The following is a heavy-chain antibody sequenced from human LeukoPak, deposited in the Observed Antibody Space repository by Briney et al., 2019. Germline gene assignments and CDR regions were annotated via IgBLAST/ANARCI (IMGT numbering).Heavy chain of an antibody. Sequence: RPSETLPLTCTVSGGSISSYYWSWIRQPAGKGLEWIGRIYTSGSTNYNPSLKSRVTMSVDTSKNQFSLKLSSVTAADTAEYYCARGYSRSWSDAFDIWGQGTMVTVSS. CDR1: GGSISSYY. J-gene: IGHJ3*02. CDR3: ARGYSRSWSDAFDI. CDR2: IYTSGST. D-gene: IGHD6-13*01. V-gene: IGHV4-4*07.